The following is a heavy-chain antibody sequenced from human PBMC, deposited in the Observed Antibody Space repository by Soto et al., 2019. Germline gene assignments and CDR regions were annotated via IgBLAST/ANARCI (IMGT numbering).Heavy chain of an antibody. J-gene: IGHJ4*02. CDR2: IYYSGST. CDR1: GGSIRSSTYY. V-gene: IGHV4-39*01. CDR3: TRHEGGAAADRPLDY. D-gene: IGHD6-13*01. Sequence: QLRLQESGPGLVKPSETLSLTCTVSGGSIRSSTYYWGWIRQPPGKGLEWIGSIYYSGSTHYNPSPKSRVPLSVDTSPNPFSLKLNSVTAADTAVYYCTRHEGGAAADRPLDYWGQGTLVTVSS.